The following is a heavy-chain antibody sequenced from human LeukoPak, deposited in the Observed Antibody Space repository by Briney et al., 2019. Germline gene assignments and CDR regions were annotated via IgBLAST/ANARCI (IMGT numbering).Heavy chain of an antibody. Sequence: SETPSLTCTVSGGSISSSFYYWGWLRQPTGKGLEWIGSTYYSGTTCYKPSLKSRVSVSVDTSKNQLSLNLTSVTAADTALYYCARHGYYSYTSGYFGYWGQGILVTVSS. V-gene: IGHV4-39*01. D-gene: IGHD3-22*01. CDR2: TYYSGTT. J-gene: IGHJ4*02. CDR1: GGSISSSFYY. CDR3: ARHGYYSYTSGYFGY.